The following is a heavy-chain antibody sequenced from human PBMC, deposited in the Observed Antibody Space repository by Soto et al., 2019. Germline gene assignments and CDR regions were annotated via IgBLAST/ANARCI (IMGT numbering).Heavy chain of an antibody. Sequence: ASVKVSCKASGYTFTGYYMHWVRQAPGQGLEWMGWINPNSGGTNYAQKFQGRVTMTRDTSISTAYMELSRLRSDDTAVYYCARDPSVTPKYYYDSSGYYCWFDPWGQGTLVTV. CDR2: INPNSGGT. D-gene: IGHD3-22*01. CDR1: GYTFTGYY. V-gene: IGHV1-2*02. CDR3: ARDPSVTPKYYYDSSGYYCWFDP. J-gene: IGHJ5*02.